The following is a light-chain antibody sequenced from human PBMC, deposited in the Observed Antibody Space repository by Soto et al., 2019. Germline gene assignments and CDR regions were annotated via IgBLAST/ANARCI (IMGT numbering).Light chain of an antibody. CDR3: QQYGSSPGYT. Sequence: IVLTQSPGTLSLSPGERATLSCRASQSVSSSYLAWYQQKPGQAPRLLIYGASSRATGIPDRFSGSGSGTDFTLTISRLEPEDFAVYYCQQYGSSPGYTFGQGNKLEIQ. V-gene: IGKV3-20*01. J-gene: IGKJ2*01. CDR2: GAS. CDR1: QSVSSSY.